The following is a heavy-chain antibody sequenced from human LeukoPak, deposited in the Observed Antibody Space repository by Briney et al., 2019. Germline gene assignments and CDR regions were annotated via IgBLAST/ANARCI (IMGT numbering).Heavy chain of an antibody. CDR1: GYTFTSYD. D-gene: IGHD3-22*01. CDR2: MNPNSGNT. V-gene: IGHV1-8*01. Sequence: ASVKVSCKASGYTFTSYDINWVRQATGQGLEWMGWMNPNSGNTGYAQKFQGRVTMTRNTSISTAYMELSSLGSEDTAVYYCARVGYYYDSSGYYYSYWGQGTLVTVSS. CDR3: ARVGYYYDSSGYYYSY. J-gene: IGHJ4*02.